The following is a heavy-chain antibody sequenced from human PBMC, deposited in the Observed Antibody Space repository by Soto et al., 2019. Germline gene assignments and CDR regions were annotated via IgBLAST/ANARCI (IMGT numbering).Heavy chain of an antibody. CDR3: ARDEIGGGVAARSYMDV. CDR2: IYSGGST. Sequence: VGSLRLSCAASWFTVSSNNISWVRKAQGKGLEWVSVIYSGGSTYYADSVKGRFTISRDNTKNTLYLQMNSLRAEDTAVYYCARDEIGGGVAARSYMDVWGQGTTVTVSS. J-gene: IGHJ6*02. D-gene: IGHD2-15*01. V-gene: IGHV3-53*01. CDR1: WFTVSSNN.